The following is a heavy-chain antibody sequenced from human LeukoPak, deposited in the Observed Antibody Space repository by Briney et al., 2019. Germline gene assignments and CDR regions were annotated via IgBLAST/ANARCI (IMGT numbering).Heavy chain of an antibody. CDR2: IYSSGNT. CDR1: GGSISTYY. J-gene: IGHJ3*02. Sequence: SETLSLTCTVSGGSISTYYWSWIRQPAGKGLEWIGRIYSSGNTNYNSSLKSRVSMSVDTSKNQFSLKLSSVTAADTAVYYCARDLIFRPWLVFDAFDIWGQGTKVTVSS. CDR3: ARDLIFRPWLVFDAFDI. D-gene: IGHD6-19*01. V-gene: IGHV4-4*07.